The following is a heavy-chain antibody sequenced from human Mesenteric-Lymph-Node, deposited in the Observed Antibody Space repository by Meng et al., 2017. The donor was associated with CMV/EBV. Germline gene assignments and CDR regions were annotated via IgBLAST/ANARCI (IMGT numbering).Heavy chain of an antibody. CDR1: GFTFSSYA. D-gene: IGHD3-22*01. CDR3: AKGYDSSGYLYY. J-gene: IGHJ4*02. Sequence: SCAASGFTFSSYAMSWVRQAPGKGLEWVSDISGSGGTTYSADSVKGRFTISRDNSKNTLYLQMNSLRAEDTAVYYCAKGYDSSGYLYYWGQGTLVTVSS. V-gene: IGHV3-23*01. CDR2: ISGSGGTT.